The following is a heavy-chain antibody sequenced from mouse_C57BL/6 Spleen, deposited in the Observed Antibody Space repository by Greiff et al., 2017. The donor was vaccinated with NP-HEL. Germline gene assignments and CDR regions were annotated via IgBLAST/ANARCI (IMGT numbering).Heavy chain of an antibody. CDR2: IRNKANGYTT. Sequence: EVMLVESGGGLVQPGGSLSLSCAASGFTFTDYYMSWVRQPPGKALEWLGFIRNKANGYTTEYSASVKGRFTISRDNSQSILYLQMNALRAEDSATYYCASHLRSRDWYFDVWGTGTTVTVSS. J-gene: IGHJ1*03. CDR1: GFTFTDYY. V-gene: IGHV7-3*01. CDR3: ASHLRSRDWYFDV. D-gene: IGHD1-1*01.